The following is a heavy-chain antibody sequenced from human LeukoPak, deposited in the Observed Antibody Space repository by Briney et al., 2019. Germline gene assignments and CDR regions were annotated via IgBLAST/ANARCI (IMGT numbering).Heavy chain of an antibody. Sequence: SETLSLTCSVSGGSISSYFWSWIRQPPGKGLEWIGYINHSGNTYNPSLKSRVTISVDTSKNQLSLKLSSVTAADTAVYYCARGQGSGSYYLDYWGQGTLVTVSS. J-gene: IGHJ4*02. D-gene: IGHD1-26*01. CDR2: INHSGNT. CDR3: ARGQGSGSYYLDY. V-gene: IGHV4-59*01. CDR1: GGSISSYF.